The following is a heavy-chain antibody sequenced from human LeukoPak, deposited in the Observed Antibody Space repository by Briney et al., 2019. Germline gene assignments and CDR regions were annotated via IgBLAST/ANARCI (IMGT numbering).Heavy chain of an antibody. V-gene: IGHV4-59*11. CDR3: ARVFRGAVTSNWFDP. D-gene: IGHD3-3*01. Sequence: SETLSLTCSVSGASMNGHYWTWIRLSPGKGLEWIGYISDSGSTSYNPSLRSRVIMALEASKTEFSLRLNSVTVADTAVYYCARVFRGAVTSNWFDPWGQGTLVTASS. CDR1: GASMNGHY. J-gene: IGHJ5*02. CDR2: ISDSGST.